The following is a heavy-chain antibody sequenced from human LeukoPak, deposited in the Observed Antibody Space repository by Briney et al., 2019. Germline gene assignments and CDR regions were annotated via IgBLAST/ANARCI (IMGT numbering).Heavy chain of an antibody. Sequence: PTGGSLRLSCAASGFTFSSYGMHWVRQAPGKGLEWVAFIRYDGSNKYYADSVKGRFTISRDNSKNTLYLQMNSLRAEDTAVYYCAKPRGRLEAARPADYWGQGTLVTVSS. J-gene: IGHJ4*02. D-gene: IGHD6-6*01. V-gene: IGHV3-30*02. CDR3: AKPRGRLEAARPADY. CDR1: GFTFSSYG. CDR2: IRYDGSNK.